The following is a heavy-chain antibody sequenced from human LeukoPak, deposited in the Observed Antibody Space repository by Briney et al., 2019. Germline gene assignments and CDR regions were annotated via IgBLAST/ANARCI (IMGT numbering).Heavy chain of an antibody. CDR2: IFYSWST. Sequence: SETLALTCTVSGGAISSSSYYWGWIRQPPGKGVEWIGSIFYSWSTYYNPSLTSRVTISIDTSKNQFSLRLSSVTAADTAVYYCARQMNTVTADYWGQGTLVTVSS. J-gene: IGHJ4*02. V-gene: IGHV4-39*01. CDR1: GGAISSSSYY. D-gene: IGHD4-17*01. CDR3: ARQMNTVTADY.